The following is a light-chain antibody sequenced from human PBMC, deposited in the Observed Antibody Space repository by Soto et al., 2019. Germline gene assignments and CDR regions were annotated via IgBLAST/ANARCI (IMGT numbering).Light chain of an antibody. CDR2: DAS. V-gene: IGKV3-11*01. CDR3: QQRNTWPPIT. CDR1: QSVRTY. J-gene: IGKJ5*01. Sequence: EIVMTQSPVTLSVSPGEGATLFCRASQSVRTYLAWYQVKPGQAPRLLIYDASRRASGVPARFSGSGSGTDFTLTISSLEPEDFALYYCQQRNTWPPITFGQGTRLEIK.